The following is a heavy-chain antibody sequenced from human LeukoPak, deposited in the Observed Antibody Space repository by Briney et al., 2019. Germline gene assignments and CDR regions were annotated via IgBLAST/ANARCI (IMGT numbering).Heavy chain of an antibody. D-gene: IGHD6-13*01. V-gene: IGHV3-9*01. CDR3: VKDGGRDTAAAYY. CDR1: GFTFDDYA. Sequence: GGSLRLSCAASGFTFDDYAMHWVRHAPGKGVEWVSGILRNSGSIGYADSVKGRFTISRDDAKNSLYLQMNSLRAEDTALYYCVKDGGRDTAAAYYWGQGTLVSVSS. J-gene: IGHJ4*02. CDR2: ILRNSGSI.